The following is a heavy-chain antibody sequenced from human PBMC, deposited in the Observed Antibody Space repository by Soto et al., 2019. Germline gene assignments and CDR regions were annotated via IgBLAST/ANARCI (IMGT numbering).Heavy chain of an antibody. J-gene: IGHJ5*02. V-gene: IGHV4-34*01. CDR2: INHRGST. CDR3: ARRISGPGPFDP. Sequence: SETLSLTCAVYGGSFSGYYWSWMRQPPGKGLEWIGEINHRGSTNYNPSLKSRVTISVDTPKNQFSLKLSSVTAADTAVYYCARRISGPGPFDPWDQGTLVTVSS. D-gene: IGHD3-10*01. CDR1: GGSFSGYY.